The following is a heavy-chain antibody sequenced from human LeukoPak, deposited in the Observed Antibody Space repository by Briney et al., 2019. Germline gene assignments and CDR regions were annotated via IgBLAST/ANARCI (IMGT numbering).Heavy chain of an antibody. D-gene: IGHD5-12*01. V-gene: IGHV1-69*05. CDR1: GGTFSSYA. Sequence: SVKVSCKASGGTFSSYAISWVRQAPGQGLEWVGGIIPIFGTANYAQKFQGRVTITTDESTSTAYMELSSLRSEDTAVYYCARGALGTVATIGLYYYMDVWGKGTTVTVSS. CDR2: IIPIFGTA. J-gene: IGHJ6*03. CDR3: ARGALGTVATIGLYYYMDV.